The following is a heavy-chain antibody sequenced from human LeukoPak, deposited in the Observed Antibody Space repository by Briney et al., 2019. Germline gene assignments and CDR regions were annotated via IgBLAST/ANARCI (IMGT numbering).Heavy chain of an antibody. V-gene: IGHV4-39*01. CDR3: ARRDFSDSSAYYGF. CDR1: GDSISSSDYY. Sequence: SETLSLTCTVSGDSISSSDYYWGWIRQPPGKGLEWIGNIYYSGSTCYNPSLKSRLTISVDSSKNQFSLKLSSVTAADTAVYYCARRDFSDSSAYYGFWSQGILVTVSS. J-gene: IGHJ4*02. D-gene: IGHD3-22*01. CDR2: IYYSGST.